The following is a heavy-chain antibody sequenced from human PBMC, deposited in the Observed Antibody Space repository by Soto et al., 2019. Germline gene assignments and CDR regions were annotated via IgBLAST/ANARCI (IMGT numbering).Heavy chain of an antibody. Sequence: SETLSLTCTVSGGSISSGGYYWRWIRQHPGKGLEWIGYIYYSGSTYYNPSLKSRVTISVDTSKNQFSLKLSSVTAADTAVYYCARAGASIAARPYRWFDPWGQGTLVTVSS. CDR1: GGSISSGGYY. D-gene: IGHD6-6*01. CDR3: ARAGASIAARPYRWFDP. J-gene: IGHJ5*02. V-gene: IGHV4-31*03. CDR2: IYYSGST.